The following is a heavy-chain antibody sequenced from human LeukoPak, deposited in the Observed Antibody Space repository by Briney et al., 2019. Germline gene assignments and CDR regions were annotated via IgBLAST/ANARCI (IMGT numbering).Heavy chain of an antibody. CDR3: ARASLWSSGWYDY. Sequence: ASETLSLTCTVSGGSISSYYWSWIRQPPGKGLEWIGYICYSGSTNYNPSLKSRVTISVDTSKNQFSLKLSSVTAADTAVYYCARASLWSSGWYDYWGQGTLVTVSS. D-gene: IGHD6-19*01. CDR1: GGSISSYY. J-gene: IGHJ4*02. CDR2: ICYSGST. V-gene: IGHV4-59*01.